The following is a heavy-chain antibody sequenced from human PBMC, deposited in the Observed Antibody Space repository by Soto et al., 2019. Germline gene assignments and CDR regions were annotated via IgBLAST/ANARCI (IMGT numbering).Heavy chain of an antibody. CDR1: GGTFSSYT. J-gene: IGHJ5*02. CDR3: ARWTYSSSWQDLSVWFDP. Sequence: QVQLVQSGAEVKKPGSSVKVSCKASGGTFSSYTISWVRQAPGQGLEWMGRIIPILGIANYAQKFQGRVTITADKSTSTAYMELSSLRSEDTAVYYCARWTYSSSWQDLSVWFDPWGQGTLVTVSS. CDR2: IIPILGIA. D-gene: IGHD6-13*01. V-gene: IGHV1-69*02.